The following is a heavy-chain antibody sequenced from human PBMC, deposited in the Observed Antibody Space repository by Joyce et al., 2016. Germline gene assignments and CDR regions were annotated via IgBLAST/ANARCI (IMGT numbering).Heavy chain of an antibody. J-gene: IGHJ4*02. CDR2: ISSDGSNK. V-gene: IGHV3-30-3*01. D-gene: IGHD3-16*01. CDR1: GFSFDFYA. CDR3: VRDGRGYKYAYGRFDH. Sequence: QVQLVECGGGVVQPGRSLRLSCAASGFSFDFYAIHWVRQGPGKGLDGVAVISSDGSNKHYADAVKGRFTISRDNSKNTLDLQMDGLGVDDTAVYYCVRDGRGYKYAYGRFDHWGQGTLVTVSS.